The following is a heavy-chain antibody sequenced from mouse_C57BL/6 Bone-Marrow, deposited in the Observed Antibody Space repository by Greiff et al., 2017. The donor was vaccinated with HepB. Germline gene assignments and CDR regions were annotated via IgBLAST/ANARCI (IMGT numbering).Heavy chain of an antibody. Sequence: EVQGVESGGDLVKPGGSLKLSCAASGFTFSSYGMSWVRQTPDKRLEWVATISSGGSYTYYPDSVKGRFTISRDNAKNTLYLQMSSLKSEDTAMYYCARGGENYVYFDYLGQGTTLTVSS. V-gene: IGHV5-6*01. CDR3: ARGGENYVYFDY. J-gene: IGHJ2*01. D-gene: IGHD1-1*01. CDR1: GFTFSSYG. CDR2: ISSGGSYT.